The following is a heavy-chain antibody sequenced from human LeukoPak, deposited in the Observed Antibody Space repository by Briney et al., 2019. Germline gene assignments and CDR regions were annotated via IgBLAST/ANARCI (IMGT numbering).Heavy chain of an antibody. Sequence: ASVKVSCEASGYTFTNYGISWVRQAPGQGLECMGWISAYNGNTNYAQRFQGRVTLTRDKSTSTVYMELSSLTSDDTAVYYCARTYCAEDCSIRYFDYWGQGTLVTVSS. D-gene: IGHD2-21*02. V-gene: IGHV1-18*01. CDR1: GYTFTNYG. CDR3: ARTYCAEDCSIRYFDY. CDR2: ISAYNGNT. J-gene: IGHJ4*02.